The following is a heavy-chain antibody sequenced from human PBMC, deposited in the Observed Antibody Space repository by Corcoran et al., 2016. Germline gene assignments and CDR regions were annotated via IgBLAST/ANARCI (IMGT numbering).Heavy chain of an antibody. CDR3: ASWVVAATHNWFDP. CDR1: GFTFSSYW. Sequence: EVQLVEAGGGLVQPVGSLRLSCAASGFTFSSYWMSWVRQAPGKGLEWVANIKQDGSEKYYVDSVKGRFTISRDNAKNSLYLQMNSLRAEDTAVYYCASWVVAATHNWFDPWGQGTLVTVSS. D-gene: IGHD2-15*01. J-gene: IGHJ5*02. CDR2: IKQDGSEK. V-gene: IGHV3-7*01.